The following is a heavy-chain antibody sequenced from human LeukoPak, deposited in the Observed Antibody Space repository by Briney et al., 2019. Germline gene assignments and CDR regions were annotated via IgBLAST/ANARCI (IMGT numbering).Heavy chain of an antibody. J-gene: IGHJ4*02. Sequence: SETLSLTCNVSGGSISPYYWTWIRQPPGKGLEWIGYISYSGGTNYSPSLKSRVTISLDTSKKQFSLKLTSVTAADTAVYYCARDVGYSSAWYDYWGQGTLVTVSS. CDR3: ARDVGYSSAWYDY. CDR1: GGSISPYY. CDR2: ISYSGGT. V-gene: IGHV4-59*01. D-gene: IGHD6-19*01.